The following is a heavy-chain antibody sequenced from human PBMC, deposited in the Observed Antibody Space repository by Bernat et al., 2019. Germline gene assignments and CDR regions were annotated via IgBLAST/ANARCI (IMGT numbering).Heavy chain of an antibody. Sequence: EVQLVESGGGLVQPGGSLRLSCAASGFTFSSYSMNWVRQAPGKGLEWVSYISSSSSTIYYAASVKGRFTISRDNAKNSLYLQMNSLRDEYTAVYYCARDRKDSSGYYPSGSLDYWGQGTLVTVSS. D-gene: IGHD3-22*01. V-gene: IGHV3-48*02. CDR2: ISSSSSTI. J-gene: IGHJ4*02. CDR3: ARDRKDSSGYYPSGSLDY. CDR1: GFTFSSYS.